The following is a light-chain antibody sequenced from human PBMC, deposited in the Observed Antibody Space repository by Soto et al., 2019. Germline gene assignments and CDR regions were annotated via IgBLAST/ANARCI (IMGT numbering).Light chain of an antibody. CDR2: RAS. V-gene: IGKV3-20*01. J-gene: IGKJ1*01. CDR3: HQHGGTPET. CDR1: QCVNNNY. Sequence: IVLTQSPFSLSFSPGDIATLSCRASQCVNNNYVAWYQQKPGQAPRLLIFRASTKATGVPDRFSGSGSGTEFILTLCALDPEDSGIYHCHQHGGTPETFGQGTKVDIK.